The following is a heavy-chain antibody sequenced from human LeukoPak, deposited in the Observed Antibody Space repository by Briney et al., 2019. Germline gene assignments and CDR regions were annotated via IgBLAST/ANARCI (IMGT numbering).Heavy chain of an antibody. V-gene: IGHV1-18*01. CDR1: GYTLTELS. J-gene: IGHJ5*02. Sequence: ASVKVSCKVSGYTLTELSMHWVRQAPGQGLEWMGWISGYSGNTNYAQKFQDRVSMTIETSTSTSYMELRSLRSDDTAVYYCARDRFGDWDCNTTSCYEGGRNWFDPWGQGTLVTVSS. CDR2: ISGYSGNT. CDR3: ARDRFGDWDCNTTSCYEGGRNWFDP. D-gene: IGHD2/OR15-2a*01.